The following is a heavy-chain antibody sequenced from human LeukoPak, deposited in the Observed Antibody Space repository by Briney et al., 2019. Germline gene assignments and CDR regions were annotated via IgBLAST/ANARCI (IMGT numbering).Heavy chain of an antibody. V-gene: IGHV1-46*01. CDR2: INPSGGST. J-gene: IGHJ6*03. Sequence: ASVKVSCKASGYTFTSYYMHWVRQAPGQGLEWMGIINPSGGSTSYAQKFQGRVTMTRDMSTSTVYMELSSLRSDDTAVYYCARGPRYSYDRYYYYYMDVWGKGTTVTVSS. D-gene: IGHD5-18*01. CDR1: GYTFTSYY. CDR3: ARGPRYSYDRYYYYYMDV.